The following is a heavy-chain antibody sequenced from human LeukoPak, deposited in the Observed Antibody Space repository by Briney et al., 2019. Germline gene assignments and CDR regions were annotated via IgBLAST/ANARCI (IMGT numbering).Heavy chain of an antibody. CDR3: ARESDSSGWYDS. V-gene: IGHV3-43*02. CDR1: GCSFDDNA. CDR2: ISGGGGST. D-gene: IGHD3-22*01. J-gene: IGHJ5*01. Sequence: GGSLRLSCAAPGCSFDDNAIHWVRKAPGPGLERVSLISGGGGSTFYADSVKGRFTISRDNSKNSLYLQMSSLRSEDTALYYCARESDSSGWYDSWGQGTLVTVSS.